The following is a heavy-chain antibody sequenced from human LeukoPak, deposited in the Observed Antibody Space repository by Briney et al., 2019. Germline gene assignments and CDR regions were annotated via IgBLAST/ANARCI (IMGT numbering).Heavy chain of an antibody. J-gene: IGHJ4*02. CDR2: IIPIFCTA. CDR3: ATLIDFWSGYYHDY. D-gene: IGHD3-3*01. Sequence: SVKVSCKASGGTFSSYAISWVRQAPGQGLEWMGGIIPIFCTANYAQNFKGRVTITTNESTSTAYMELSSLRSEDTAVYYCATLIDFWSGYYHDYWGQGTLVTVSS. V-gene: IGHV1-69*05. CDR1: GGTFSSYA.